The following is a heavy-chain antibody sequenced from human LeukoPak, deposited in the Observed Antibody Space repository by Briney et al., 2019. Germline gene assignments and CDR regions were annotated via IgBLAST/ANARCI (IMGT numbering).Heavy chain of an antibody. CDR2: ISAYNGNT. V-gene: IGHV1-18*04. CDR1: GYTFTGYY. Sequence: ASVKVSCKASGYTFTGYYMHWVRQAPGQGLEWMGWISAYNGNTNYAQKLQGRVTMTTDTSTSTAYMELRSLRSDDTAVYYCARSDPIVGATPWGQGTLVTVSS. D-gene: IGHD1-26*01. CDR3: ARSDPIVGATP. J-gene: IGHJ5*02.